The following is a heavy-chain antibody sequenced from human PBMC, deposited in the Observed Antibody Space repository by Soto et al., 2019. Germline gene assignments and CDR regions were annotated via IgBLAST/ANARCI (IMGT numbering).Heavy chain of an antibody. Sequence: QVQLVQSGAEVRQPGASVTVSCKASGYSFTTYGMSWVRQAPGQGLEYMGWINGYGHGAKYVQRFQGRFSMTTDTSTNTVYIDLRSLTSDDTAVYYCVRDLNWDFYYWGQGTVVIVSP. J-gene: IGHJ4*02. CDR1: GYSFTTYG. CDR3: VRDLNWDFYY. D-gene: IGHD7-27*01. V-gene: IGHV1-18*01. CDR2: INGYGHGA.